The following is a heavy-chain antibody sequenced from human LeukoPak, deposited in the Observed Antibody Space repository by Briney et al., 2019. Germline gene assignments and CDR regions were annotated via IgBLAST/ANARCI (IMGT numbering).Heavy chain of an antibody. J-gene: IGHJ5*02. Sequence: GTSLRLSCGASGFTFSYFDMHWVRQAPGKGLEWVATICYDGSNKSYADSVKGRFTISRDNSKKTLHLQMNSLRTEDTAVYYCARGLSYGSGTSPANWFDPWGQGTLVTVSS. D-gene: IGHD3-10*01. CDR3: ARGLSYGSGTSPANWFDP. V-gene: IGHV3-33*01. CDR1: GFTFSYFD. CDR2: ICYDGSNK.